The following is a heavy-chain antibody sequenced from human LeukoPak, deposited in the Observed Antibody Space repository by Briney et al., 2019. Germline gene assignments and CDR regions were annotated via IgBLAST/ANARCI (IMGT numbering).Heavy chain of an antibody. CDR3: ARGRNVVVPAPILGVGPCYYSYYMDV. D-gene: IGHD2-2*02. Sequence: SETLSLTCAVYGGSFSDSYWSWIRQPPGKGLEWVGEINHSGGTNYNPSLKSRVTISVDTSKNQFSLKLTSVTAAHTAVFYGARGRNVVVPAPILGVGPCYYSYYMDVWGKGTTVSASS. CDR2: INHSGGT. J-gene: IGHJ6*03. V-gene: IGHV4-34*01. CDR1: GGSFSDSY.